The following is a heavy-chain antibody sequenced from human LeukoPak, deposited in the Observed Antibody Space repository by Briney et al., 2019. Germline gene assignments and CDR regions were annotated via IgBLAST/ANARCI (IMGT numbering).Heavy chain of an antibody. D-gene: IGHD2-21*02. Sequence: RTSETLSLTCTVSGGSISSYYWSWIRQPPGKGLEWIGYIYYSGSTNYNPSLKSRVTISVDTSKNQFSLKLSSVTAADTAVYYCARDRIAYCGGDCYSRWFDPWGQGTLVTVSS. CDR3: ARDRIAYCGGDCYSRWFDP. J-gene: IGHJ5*02. CDR2: IYYSGST. V-gene: IGHV4-59*01. CDR1: GGSISSYY.